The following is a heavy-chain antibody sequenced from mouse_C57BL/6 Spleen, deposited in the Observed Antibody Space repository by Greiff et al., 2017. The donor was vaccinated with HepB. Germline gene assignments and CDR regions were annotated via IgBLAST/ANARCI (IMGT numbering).Heavy chain of an antibody. CDR2: IHPNSGST. V-gene: IGHV1-64*01. D-gene: IGHD1-1*01. CDR1: GYTFTSYW. Sequence: QVQLQQSGAELVKPGASVKVSCQASGYTFTSYWMHWVKQRPGQGLEWIGMIHPNSGSTNYNEKFQSKATLTVDKSSSTAYMQLSSLTSEDSAVYYCARSGIYYGSSDWYFDVWGTGTTVTVSS. CDR3: ARSGIYYGSSDWYFDV. J-gene: IGHJ1*03.